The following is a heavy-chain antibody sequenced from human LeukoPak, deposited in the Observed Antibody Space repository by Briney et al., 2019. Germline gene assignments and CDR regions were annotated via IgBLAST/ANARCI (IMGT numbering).Heavy chain of an antibody. J-gene: IGHJ4*02. V-gene: IGHV3-23*01. CDR3: AKDITMVRGVFDY. CDR1: GFTFSSYA. Sequence: GGSLRLSCAASGFTFSSYAMSWVRQAPGKGLEWVSAISGSGGGTYYADSVKGRFTISRDNSKNTLYLQMNSLRAEDTAVYYCAKDITMVRGVFDYWGQGTLVTVSS. CDR2: ISGSGGGT. D-gene: IGHD3-10*01.